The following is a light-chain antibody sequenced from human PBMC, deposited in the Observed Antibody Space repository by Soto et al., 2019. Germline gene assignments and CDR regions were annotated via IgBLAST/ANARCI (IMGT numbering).Light chain of an antibody. J-gene: IGLJ1*01. V-gene: IGLV1-40*01. CDR2: GNS. CDR1: SSNIGAGYD. Sequence: QAVVTQPPSVSGAPGQRVTISCTGNSSNIGAGYDVHWYQQLPRTAPKLLIYGNSNRPSGVPDRFSGSKSGTSASLAITGLQAEDEADYYCQSYDSSLNTYVFGTGTKLTVL. CDR3: QSYDSSLNTYV.